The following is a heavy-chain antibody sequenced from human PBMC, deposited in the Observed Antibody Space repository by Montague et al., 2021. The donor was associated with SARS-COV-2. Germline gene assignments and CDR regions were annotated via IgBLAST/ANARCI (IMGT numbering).Heavy chain of an antibody. CDR2: IYYSGSX. CDR3: ARVGGGRTFYY. J-gene: IGHJ4*02. Sequence: SETLSLTCTVSGDSVSSTTYYWSWIRQPPGKVLGYIGTIYYSGSXYYNPSLKSRVAMSVDTSKNQYSLKLDSVTAADTAVYYCARVGGGRTFYYWGQGILVTVSS. V-gene: IGHV4-39*07. CDR1: GDSVSSTTYY. D-gene: IGHD3-16*01.